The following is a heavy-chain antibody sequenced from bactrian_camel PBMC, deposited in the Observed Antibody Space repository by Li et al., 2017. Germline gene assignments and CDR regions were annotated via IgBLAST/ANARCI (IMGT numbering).Heavy chain of an antibody. CDR1: GFSFSSFV. J-gene: IGHJ4*01. Sequence: DVQLVESGGGLVQPGGSLRLSCDASGFSFSSFVMAWVRQAPGKGLEWVSAITSGGDSTYYADSMKGRFTISRDNAKNTLYLQFTSLKTEDTAVYYCARGSQWGQGTQVTVS. D-gene: IGHD5*01. V-gene: IGHV3S31*01. CDR3: ARGSQ. CDR2: ITSGGDST.